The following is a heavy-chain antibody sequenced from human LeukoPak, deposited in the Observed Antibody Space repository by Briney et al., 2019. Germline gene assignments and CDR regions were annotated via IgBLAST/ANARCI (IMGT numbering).Heavy chain of an antibody. Sequence: KGGESLKISCKGSGYSFTSYWIGWVRQMPGKGLEWMGIIYPGDSDTRYSPSFQGQVTISADKSISTAYLQWSSLKASDTAMYYCARRRYYYDSSGYYPGAVFDYWGQGTLVTVSS. D-gene: IGHD3-22*01. V-gene: IGHV5-51*01. CDR1: GYSFTSYW. CDR2: IYPGDSDT. J-gene: IGHJ4*02. CDR3: ARRRYYYDSSGYYPGAVFDY.